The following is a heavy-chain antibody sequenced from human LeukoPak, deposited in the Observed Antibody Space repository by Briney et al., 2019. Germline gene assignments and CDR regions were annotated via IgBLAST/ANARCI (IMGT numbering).Heavy chain of an antibody. CDR3: ARDTSDYGYFDL. CDR1: GYTFTSYG. J-gene: IGHJ2*01. D-gene: IGHD1-1*01. CDR2: ISAYNGNT. V-gene: IGHV1-18*01. Sequence: ASVKVSCKASGYTFTSYGIRWVRQAPGQGLEWMGWISAYNGNTNYAQKLQGRVTMTTDTSTSTAYMELRSLRSDDTAVYYCARDTSDYGYFDLWGRGTLVTVSS.